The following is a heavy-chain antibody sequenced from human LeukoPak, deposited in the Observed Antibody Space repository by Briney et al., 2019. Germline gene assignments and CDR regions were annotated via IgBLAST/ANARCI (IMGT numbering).Heavy chain of an antibody. CDR2: INPNSGGT. V-gene: IGHV1-2*06. D-gene: IGHD3-22*01. CDR1: GYTFTGYY. CDR3: ARASYYYDSSGYYPLDY. Sequence: ASVKVSCKASGYTFTGYYMHWVRQAPGQGLEWMGRINPNSGGTNYAQKFQGRVTMTRDTSISTAYMELSRLRSDDTAVYYSARASYYYDSSGYYPLDYWGQGTLVTVSS. J-gene: IGHJ4*02.